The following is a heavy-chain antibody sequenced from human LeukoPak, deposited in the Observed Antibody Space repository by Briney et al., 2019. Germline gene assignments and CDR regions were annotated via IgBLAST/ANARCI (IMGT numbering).Heavy chain of an antibody. CDR3: AGFWSGFYYYYMDV. Sequence: SETLSLTCAVYGGSFSGYYWSWIRQPPGKGLEWIGEINHSGSTNYNPSLKSRVTISVDTSKNQFSLKLSSVTAADTAVYYCAGFWSGFYYYYMDVWGKGTTVTVSS. CDR2: INHSGST. CDR1: GGSFSGYY. V-gene: IGHV4-34*01. J-gene: IGHJ6*03. D-gene: IGHD3-3*01.